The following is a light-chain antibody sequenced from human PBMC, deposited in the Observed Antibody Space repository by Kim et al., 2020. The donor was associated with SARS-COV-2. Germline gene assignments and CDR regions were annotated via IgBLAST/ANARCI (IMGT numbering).Light chain of an antibody. J-gene: IGKJ5*01. CDR3: ELYGRTPTT. CDR2: GAS. Sequence: EVLLTQSPGTLSLSPGERAILSCRASQSVSSSYLAWYQHKPGQSPRLLIHGASSRATGVPDRFRGGGSGTDFTLTITRLEPEDFAVYFCELYGRTPTTFGQGTRLGI. CDR1: QSVSSSY. V-gene: IGKV3-20*01.